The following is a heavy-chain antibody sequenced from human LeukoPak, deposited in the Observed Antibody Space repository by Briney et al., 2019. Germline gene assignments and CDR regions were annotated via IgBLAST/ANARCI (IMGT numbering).Heavy chain of an antibody. J-gene: IGHJ1*01. Sequence: SETLSLTXAVYGGSFSGYYWSWIRQSPGKGLEWIGEINHSGSTNYNPSLKSRVTISVDTSKNQFSLKLSSVTAADTAVYYCASYRGAFLQHWGQGTLVTVSS. CDR2: INHSGST. D-gene: IGHD4-23*01. CDR3: ASYRGAFLQH. CDR1: GGSFSGYY. V-gene: IGHV4-34*01.